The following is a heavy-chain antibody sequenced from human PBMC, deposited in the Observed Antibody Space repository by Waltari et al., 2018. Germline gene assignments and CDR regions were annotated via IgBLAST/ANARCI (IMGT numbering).Heavy chain of an antibody. CDR2: IKQDESEK. V-gene: IGHV3-7*01. Sequence: EVQLVESGGGLVQPGGSLRLSCAASGFTFSSYWMSWVRQAQGKGLEWVASIKQDESEKYYVDSVKGRFTISRDNAKNSLYLQMNSLRAEDTALYYCARAGDHGGKTDYWSQGTLVTVSS. CDR3: ARAGDHGGKTDY. CDR1: GFTFSSYW. D-gene: IGHD4-17*01. J-gene: IGHJ4*02.